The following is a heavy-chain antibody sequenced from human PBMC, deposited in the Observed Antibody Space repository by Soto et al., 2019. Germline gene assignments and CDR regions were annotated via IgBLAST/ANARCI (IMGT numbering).Heavy chain of an antibody. Sequence: VPLVESGGGFVKPGGSLRLSCAASGLTFSNVRMNWVRQAPGKGLEWVGHIKSKTDGGTTDYAAPVKGRFTISRDDSKNTLYLQMNSLKIDDTGVYYCTTDIWPYFQSDYWGQGTLVTVSP. CDR1: GLTFSNVR. D-gene: IGHD2-21*01. CDR3: TTDIWPYFQSDY. CDR2: IKSKTDGGTT. J-gene: IGHJ4*02. V-gene: IGHV3-15*07.